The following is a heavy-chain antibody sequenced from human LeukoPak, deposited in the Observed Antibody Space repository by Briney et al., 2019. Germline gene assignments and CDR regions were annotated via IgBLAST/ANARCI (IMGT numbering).Heavy chain of an antibody. CDR3: ARDVVGNLVGAFDI. D-gene: IGHD1-7*01. V-gene: IGHV3-21*01. CDR1: GFTFSTYT. CDR2: IGSSSSYI. Sequence: GGSLRLSCAASGFTFSTYTMNWVRQAPGKGLEWVSSIGSSSSYIYYADSVKGRFTISRDNAKNSLYLQMNSLRAEDTTVYYCARDVVGNLVGAFDIWGQGTMVSVSS. J-gene: IGHJ3*02.